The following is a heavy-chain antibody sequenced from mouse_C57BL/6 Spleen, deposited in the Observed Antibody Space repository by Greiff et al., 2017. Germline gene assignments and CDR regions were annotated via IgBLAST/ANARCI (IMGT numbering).Heavy chain of an antibody. CDR2: IYPGDGDT. V-gene: IGHV1-82*01. D-gene: IGHD2-1*01. Sequence: QVQLQQSGPELVKPGASVKISCKASGYAFSSSWMNWVKQRPGKGLEWIGRIYPGDGDTNYNGKFKGKATLTADKSSSTAYMQLSSLTYEDSAVYFCAFYYGNCLAWFAYWGQGTLVTVSA. CDR1: GYAFSSSW. J-gene: IGHJ3*01. CDR3: AFYYGNCLAWFAY.